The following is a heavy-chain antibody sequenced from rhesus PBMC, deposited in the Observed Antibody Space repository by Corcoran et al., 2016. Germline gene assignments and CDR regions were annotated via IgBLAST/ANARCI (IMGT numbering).Heavy chain of an antibody. D-gene: IGHD6-25*01. CDR2: ITYSGST. CDR1: GGSISSGYYY. J-gene: IGHJ4*01. CDR3: ARVAAADPDY. Sequence: QLQLQELGPGLVKPSETLSVTCAVSGGSISSGYYYWSWIRQPPGKGLEWIGYITYSGSTSYNPSLKSRVTISRDTSKNQFSLKLSSVTAADTAVYYCARVAAADPDYWGQGVLVTVSS. V-gene: IGHV4-122*02.